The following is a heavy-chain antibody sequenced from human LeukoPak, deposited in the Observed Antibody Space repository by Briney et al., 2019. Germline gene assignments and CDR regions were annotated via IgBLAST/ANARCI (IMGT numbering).Heavy chain of an antibody. J-gene: IGHJ4*02. CDR2: INPSGGST. CDR1: GYTFASYY. Sequence: GASVKVSCKASGYTFASYYMHWVRQAPGQGLEWMGIINPSGGSTSYAQKFQGRVTMTRDTSTNTVYMELSSLRSEDTAVYYCASTGYCSSTSCYSSSWYLDYWGQGTLVTVSS. V-gene: IGHV1-46*01. D-gene: IGHD2-2*02. CDR3: ASTGYCSSTSCYSSSWYLDY.